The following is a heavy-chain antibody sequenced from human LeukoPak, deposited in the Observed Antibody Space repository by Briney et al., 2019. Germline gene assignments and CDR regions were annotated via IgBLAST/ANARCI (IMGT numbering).Heavy chain of an antibody. J-gene: IGHJ4*02. V-gene: IGHV4-59*01. CDR2: IYYSGST. CDR1: GGSISSYY. CDR3: ARGHGPLRITMVRGVIIRGFEFDY. Sequence: SETLSLTCTVSGGSISSYYWSWIRQPPGKGLEWVGYIYYSGSTNYNPSLKSRVTISVDTSKNQFSLKLSSVTAADTAVYYCARGHGPLRITMVRGVIIRGFEFDYWGQGTLVTVSS. D-gene: IGHD3-10*01.